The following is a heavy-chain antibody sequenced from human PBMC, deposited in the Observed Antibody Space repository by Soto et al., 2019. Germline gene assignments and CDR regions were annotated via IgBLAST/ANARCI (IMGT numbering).Heavy chain of an antibody. Sequence: QLVESGGRGVQPGRSLRLSCEACEFTYSSYAMHWVRQAPGRGLEWVALISFDGANEYYADSVKGRFIISRDNSKSMVYLQMNSLRPDDTAIYYCARPIPRWSYHYGMDVWGQGTTVTVTS. CDR3: ARPIPRWSYHYGMDV. CDR2: ISFDGANE. V-gene: IGHV3-30-3*01. CDR1: EFTYSSYA. J-gene: IGHJ6*02. D-gene: IGHD2-15*01.